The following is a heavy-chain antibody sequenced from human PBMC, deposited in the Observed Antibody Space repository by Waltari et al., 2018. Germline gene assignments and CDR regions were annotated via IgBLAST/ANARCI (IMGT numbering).Heavy chain of an antibody. D-gene: IGHD3-16*01. J-gene: IGHJ6*02. CDR3: AKSLSACGMDV. V-gene: IGHV3-30*18. CDR1: GFTFSSYE. Sequence: VQLVESGGGLVQPGGSLRLSCAAYGFTFSSYEMNWVRQAPGKGLEWVAVISYDGSNKYYADSVKGRFTISRDNSKNTLYLQMNSLRAEDTAVYYCAKSLSACGMDVWGQGTTVTVSS. CDR2: ISYDGSNK.